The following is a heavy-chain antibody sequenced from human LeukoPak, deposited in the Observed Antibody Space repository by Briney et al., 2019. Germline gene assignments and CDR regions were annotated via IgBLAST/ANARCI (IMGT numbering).Heavy chain of an antibody. J-gene: IGHJ4*02. CDR2: ISYDGNNK. D-gene: IGHD3-22*01. Sequence: GRSLRLSCTASGFTFSSYGMHWVRQAPGKGLEWVAVISYDGNNKYYTDSVKGRFTISRDNSKNTLYLQMNSLRAEDTAVYYCANILGGYDSSGYYPDYWGQGTLVTVSS. CDR1: GFTFSSYG. V-gene: IGHV3-30*18. CDR3: ANILGGYDSSGYYPDY.